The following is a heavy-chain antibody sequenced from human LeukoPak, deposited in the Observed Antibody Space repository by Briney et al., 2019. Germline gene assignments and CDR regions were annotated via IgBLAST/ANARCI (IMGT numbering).Heavy chain of an antibody. D-gene: IGHD4-23*01. CDR3: ARNYGGENYFDY. CDR2: IYYSGST. J-gene: IGHJ4*02. CDR1: GGPISSYY. Sequence: PSETLSLTCTVSGGPISSYYWSWIRQPPGKGLEWIGYIYYSGSTNYSPSLKGRVTISVDMSKNQFSLHLSSVTAADTAVYYCARNYGGENYFDYWGQGSLVTVSS. V-gene: IGHV4-59*01.